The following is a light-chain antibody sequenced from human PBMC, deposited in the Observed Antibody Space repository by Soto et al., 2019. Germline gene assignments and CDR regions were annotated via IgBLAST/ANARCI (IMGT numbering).Light chain of an antibody. CDR1: QSIGTY. V-gene: IGKV1-39*01. Sequence: DIPMTQSPSTLSASVGDRISITCRASQSIGTYLSWYQQKPGKAPKLLIYGASNLQSGVPSRFSGSGSETGFTLTISSLQPEDFATYYCQQSYSAPRTFGQGTKVEIK. CDR3: QQSYSAPRT. J-gene: IGKJ2*01. CDR2: GAS.